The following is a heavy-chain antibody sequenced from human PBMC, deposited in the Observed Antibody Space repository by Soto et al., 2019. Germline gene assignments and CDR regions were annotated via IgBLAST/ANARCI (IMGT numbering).Heavy chain of an antibody. CDR2: ISAYNGNT. CDR1: GYTFTSYG. CDR3: ATRVQDYYDSSGYPFDY. Sequence: ASVKVSCKASGYTFTSYGISWVRQAPGQGLEWMGWISAYNGNTNYAQKLQGRVTMTTDTSASTAYMELSSLRSEDTAVYYCATRVQDYYDSSGYPFDYWCQGTLVTVS. J-gene: IGHJ4*02. D-gene: IGHD3-22*01. V-gene: IGHV1-18*01.